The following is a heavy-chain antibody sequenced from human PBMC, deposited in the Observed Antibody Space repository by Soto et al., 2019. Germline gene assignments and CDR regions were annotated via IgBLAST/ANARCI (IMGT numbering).Heavy chain of an antibody. CDR1: GFTFSSYA. CDR3: AKSVEDDILTSYYG. D-gene: IGHD3-9*01. Sequence: EVQLLESGGGLVQPGGSLRLSCAASGFTFSSYAMCWVRQGPGKGLEWVSAIIGSGGSTYYADFVKGRFTISRDNTKNTLYLQMNSLRAEDTAVYYCAKSVEDDILTSYYGWGQGTLVTVSS. CDR2: IIGSGGST. J-gene: IGHJ4*02. V-gene: IGHV3-23*01.